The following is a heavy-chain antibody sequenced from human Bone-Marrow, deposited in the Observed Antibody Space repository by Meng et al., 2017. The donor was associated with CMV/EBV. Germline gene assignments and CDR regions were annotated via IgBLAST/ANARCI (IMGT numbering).Heavy chain of an antibody. CDR2: IYSGGST. V-gene: IGHV3-53*01. CDR3: ARDLRLYSGSYPHNYYYYGMDV. Sequence: GGSLRLSCAASGFSVNSNYMSWVRQAPGKGLEWVSVIYSGGSTYYADSVKGRFTISRDNSKNTLYLQMNSLRAEDTAVYYCARDLRLYSGSYPHNYYYYGMDVWGQGTTVTVSS. CDR1: GFSVNSNY. J-gene: IGHJ6*02. D-gene: IGHD1-26*01.